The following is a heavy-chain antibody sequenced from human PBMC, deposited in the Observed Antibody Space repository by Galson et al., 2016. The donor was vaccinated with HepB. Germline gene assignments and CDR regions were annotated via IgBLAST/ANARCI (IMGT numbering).Heavy chain of an antibody. V-gene: IGHV3-23*01. CDR3: AKYEKFLEWLLPTYYYYAMDV. J-gene: IGHJ6*02. Sequence: SLRLSCAASGFSFSSFAMGWVRQAPGKGLEWVSVVSGSGRSTYYAHSVKGRFPISRDNSKSTLYLQMNSLRAEDTAVYYCAKYEKFLEWLLPTYYYYAMDVWGQGTTVTVSS. CDR2: VSGSGRST. D-gene: IGHD3-3*01. CDR1: GFSFSSFA.